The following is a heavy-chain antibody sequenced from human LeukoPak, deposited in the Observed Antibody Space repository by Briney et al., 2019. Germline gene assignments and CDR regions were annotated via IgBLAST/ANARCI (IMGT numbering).Heavy chain of an antibody. J-gene: IGHJ6*03. D-gene: IGHD4-17*01. CDR1: GGSLSSSSYY. CDR3: ARGLDYGDYVNHVGDYYYYYYMDV. V-gene: IGHV4-39*07. CDR2: IYYSGGT. Sequence: SGTLSLTCTVSGGSLSSSSYYWGWVRQPPGTGLEWLGSIYYSGGTYYNPSLKSRVTISVDTSKNQFSLKLSSVTAADTAVYYCARGLDYGDYVNHVGDYYYYYYMDVWGKGTTVTVSS.